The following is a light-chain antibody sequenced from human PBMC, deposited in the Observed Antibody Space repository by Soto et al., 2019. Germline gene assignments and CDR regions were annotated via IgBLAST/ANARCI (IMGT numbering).Light chain of an antibody. CDR1: TGTVTSGHY. J-gene: IGLJ1*01. Sequence: QAVVTQEPSLTVSPGGTVTLTCGSSTGTVTSGHYPYWFQQKPGQAPRTLIYDTVKKHSWTPARFSGSLLGGKAALTLSGAQPEDEADYYCLLSYNGPYVFGPGTNVTLL. CDR2: DTV. CDR3: LLSYNGPYV. V-gene: IGLV7-46*01.